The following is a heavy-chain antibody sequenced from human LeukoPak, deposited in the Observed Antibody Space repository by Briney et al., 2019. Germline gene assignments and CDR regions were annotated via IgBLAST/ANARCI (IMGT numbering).Heavy chain of an antibody. CDR2: ISSSRSYI. CDR1: GFTFSSYS. Sequence: PGGSLRLSCAASGFTFSSYSMKWVRQAPGKGLVWGSSISSSRSYIYSADPVKGRFTISGDNAKNSLYLQMNSVRAEDTAVYYCARGGYYYDSSGYHWGQGTLVTVSS. V-gene: IGHV3-21*01. J-gene: IGHJ4*02. D-gene: IGHD3-22*01. CDR3: ARGGYYYDSSGYH.